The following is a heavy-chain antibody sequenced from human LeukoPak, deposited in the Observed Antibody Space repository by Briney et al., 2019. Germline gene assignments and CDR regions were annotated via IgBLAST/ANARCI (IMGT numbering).Heavy chain of an antibody. CDR1: GFTFSDYY. D-gene: IGHD6-13*01. V-gene: IGHV3-11*05. J-gene: IGHJ4*02. Sequence: GGYLRLSCAASGFTFSDYYMSWIRQAPGKGLEWVSYISTSSSSTNYADSVKGRFTISRDNAKNSLYLQMNSLRAEDTAVYYCARDASSSSGYNFDYWGRGTLVTVSS. CDR2: ISTSSSST. CDR3: ARDASSSSGYNFDY.